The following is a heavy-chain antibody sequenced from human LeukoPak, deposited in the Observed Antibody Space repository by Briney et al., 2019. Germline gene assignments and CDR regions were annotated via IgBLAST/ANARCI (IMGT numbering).Heavy chain of an antibody. J-gene: IGHJ4*02. CDR3: ARDAYYYDSSGYYSRFDY. Sequence: PSQTLSLTCTVSGGSISSGGYYWSWIRQHPGKGLEWIGYIYYSGSTYYNPSLKSRVTISVDTSKNQFSLKLSSVTAADTAVYYCARDAYYYDSSGYYSRFDYWGQGTLVTVSS. CDR2: IYYSGST. D-gene: IGHD3-22*01. V-gene: IGHV4-31*03. CDR1: GGSISSGGYY.